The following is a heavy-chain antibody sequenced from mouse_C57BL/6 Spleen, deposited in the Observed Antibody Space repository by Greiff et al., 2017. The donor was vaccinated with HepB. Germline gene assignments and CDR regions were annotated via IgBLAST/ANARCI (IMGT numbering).Heavy chain of an antibody. V-gene: IGHV10-1*01. CDR3: VRHDYDGGWGAY. CDR2: IRSKSNNYTT. CDR1: GFSFNTYA. J-gene: IGHJ3*01. D-gene: IGHD2-4*01. Sequence: EVHLVESGGGLVQPKGSLKLSCAASGFSFNTYAMNWVRQAPGKGLEWVARIRSKSNNYTTYYADSVKDRFTISREDTESMLYLQMNNLKTEDTAMYYCVRHDYDGGWGAYWGEGTLGTVSA.